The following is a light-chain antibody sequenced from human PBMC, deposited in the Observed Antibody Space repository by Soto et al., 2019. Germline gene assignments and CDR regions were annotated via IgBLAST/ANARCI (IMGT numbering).Light chain of an antibody. Sequence: EIVLTQSPGTLSLSPGERATLSCRASQSVSSTYFAWLQQKADQAPRLLIQGANWDTGIPDRFSGSGSGTEFPLTISSMEPDDFATYYCQQYSSYPLTFGQGTRLEIK. CDR2: GA. CDR1: QSVSSTY. CDR3: QQYSSYPLT. V-gene: IGKV3-20*01. J-gene: IGKJ1*01.